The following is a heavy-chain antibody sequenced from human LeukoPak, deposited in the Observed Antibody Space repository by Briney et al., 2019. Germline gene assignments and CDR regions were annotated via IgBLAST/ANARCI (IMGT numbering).Heavy chain of an antibody. V-gene: IGHV3-11*04. CDR1: GFTFSDYY. Sequence: KPGGSLRLSCAASGFTFSDYYMTWFRQAPGKGLEWVSYISSSGTTIYYADSVEGRFTVSRDNADNSLYLQMNSLRVEDMAVYYCARYQSPYYEFWSVCYWGLGTLVTVSS. D-gene: IGHD3-3*01. J-gene: IGHJ4*02. CDR2: ISSSGTTI. CDR3: ARYQSPYYEFWSVCY.